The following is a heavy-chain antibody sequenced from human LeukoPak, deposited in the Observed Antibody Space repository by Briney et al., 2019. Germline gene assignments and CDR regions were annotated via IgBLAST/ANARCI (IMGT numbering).Heavy chain of an antibody. CDR1: GGSFSGYY. J-gene: IGHJ5*02. CDR3: ARNSRYGSGPP. D-gene: IGHD3-10*01. CDR2: INHSGST. Sequence: PSETLSLTCAVYGGSFSGYYWSWIRQPPGKGLEWIGEINHSGSTNYNPSLKSRVTISVDTSKNQFSLKLSSVTAADTAVYYCARNSRYGSGPPWGQGTLVTVSS. V-gene: IGHV4-34*01.